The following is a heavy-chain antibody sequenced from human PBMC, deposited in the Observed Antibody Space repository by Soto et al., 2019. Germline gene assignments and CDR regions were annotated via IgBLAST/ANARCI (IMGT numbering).Heavy chain of an antibody. CDR3: AILSN. CDR1: CFSVSTNY. V-gene: IGHV3-53*01. Sequence: GGSLRLSCAASCFSVSTNYMNCVRQAAGKGLEWLSIIYSDGTTYYAESVKGRFTIYRDNFKKKLHLQMNNLRAEDTAVYYCAILSNWGPGTLVTVSS. D-gene: IGHD6-6*01. CDR2: IYSDGTT. J-gene: IGHJ4*02.